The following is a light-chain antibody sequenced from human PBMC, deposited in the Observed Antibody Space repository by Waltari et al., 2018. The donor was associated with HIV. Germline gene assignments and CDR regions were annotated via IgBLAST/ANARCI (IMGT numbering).Light chain of an antibody. CDR3: QSYDSSLSGSV. CDR2: GNN. CDR1: SSNIGARFD. V-gene: IGLV1-40*01. J-gene: IGLJ2*01. Sequence: SVLTQPPSVSGAPGQRVTISCTGSSSNIGARFDVHWYQQLPGTAPKLLIYGNNNRPSGVPDRFSGSKAGTSDSLAITGLQAEDEADYYGQSYDSSLSGSVFGGGTKLTVL.